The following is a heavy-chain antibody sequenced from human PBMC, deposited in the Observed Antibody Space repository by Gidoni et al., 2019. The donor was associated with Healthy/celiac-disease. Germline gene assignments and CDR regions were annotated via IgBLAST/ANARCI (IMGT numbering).Heavy chain of an antibody. V-gene: IGHV4-61*02. CDR1: GGSISSGSYY. D-gene: IGHD2-2*01. J-gene: IGHJ5*02. Sequence: QVQLQESGPGLVKPSQTLSLTCTVSGGSISSGSYYWSWIRQPAGKGLEWIGRIYTSGSTNYNPSLKSRVTISVDTSKNQFSLKLSSVTAADTAVYYCAREWGSSAPGWFDPWGQGTLVTVSS. CDR2: IYTSGST. CDR3: AREWGSSAPGWFDP.